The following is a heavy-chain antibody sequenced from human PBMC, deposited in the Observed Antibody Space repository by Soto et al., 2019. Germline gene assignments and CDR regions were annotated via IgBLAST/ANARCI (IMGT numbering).Heavy chain of an antibody. Sequence: ASVKVSCKASGYTFTDSYIHWVRQAPGQGLEWMGWIIPETGDTRYAENFQGRVTMTRDTSITTAYMELTSLTSDDTAVYYFARDSPYAYWGQGKVVTVSS. CDR2: IIPETGDT. CDR3: ARDSPYAY. CDR1: GYTFTDSY. V-gene: IGHV1-2*02. J-gene: IGHJ4*02. D-gene: IGHD3-16*01.